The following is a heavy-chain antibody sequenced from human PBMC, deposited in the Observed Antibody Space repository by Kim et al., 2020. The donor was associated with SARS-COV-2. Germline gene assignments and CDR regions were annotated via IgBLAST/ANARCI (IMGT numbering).Heavy chain of an antibody. CDR3: ACMTTVTNYWYFDL. V-gene: IGHV4-59*01. Sequence: TPSLQSRVTLSVDTSKNQFPLKLSSVTAADTAVYYCACMTTVTNYWYFDLWGRSTLVTVSS. D-gene: IGHD4-17*01. J-gene: IGHJ2*01.